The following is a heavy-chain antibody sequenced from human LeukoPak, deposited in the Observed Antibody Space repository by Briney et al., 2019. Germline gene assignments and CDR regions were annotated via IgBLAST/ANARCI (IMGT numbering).Heavy chain of an antibody. J-gene: IGHJ5*02. CDR1: GGSINNYY. V-gene: IGHV4-4*09. D-gene: IGHD2-2*01. Sequence: SETLSLTCSVSGGSINNYYWSWIRQPPGKGLGWIGYIYTSGSTNYNPSLKSRVTISVDTSKNQVSPWLSTVTAAYTAVYYCARHPCSTTCKGGFAPWGQGALVTVSS. CDR2: IYTSGST. CDR3: ARHPCSTTCKGGFAP.